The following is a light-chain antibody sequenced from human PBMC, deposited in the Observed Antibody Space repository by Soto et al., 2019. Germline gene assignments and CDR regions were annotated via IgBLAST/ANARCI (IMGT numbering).Light chain of an antibody. CDR2: DVS. V-gene: IGLV2-14*01. J-gene: IGLJ1*01. CDR3: GSYTTSSNYV. Sequence: QSVLTRPASVSVSPGQSITISCTGTSSDVGAYNYVSWYQQHPGKAPKLMIYDVSHRPSGVSHRFSGSKSGNTASLTISGLQAEDEADYYCGSYTTSSNYVFGTGTKVTVL. CDR1: SSDVGAYNY.